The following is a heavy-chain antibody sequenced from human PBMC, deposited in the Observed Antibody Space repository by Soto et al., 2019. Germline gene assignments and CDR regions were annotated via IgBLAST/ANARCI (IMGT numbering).Heavy chain of an antibody. Sequence: PGGSLRLSCAASGFTFSSYAMSWVRQAPGKGLEWVSAISGSGGSTYYADSVKGRFTISRDNSKNTLYLQMNSLRAEDTAVYYCAKGPTPIRSRSGGSCYSNGRYFQHWGQGTLVTGSS. J-gene: IGHJ1*01. CDR1: GFTFSSYA. D-gene: IGHD2-15*01. CDR2: ISGSGGST. V-gene: IGHV3-23*01. CDR3: AKGPTPIRSRSGGSCYSNGRYFQH.